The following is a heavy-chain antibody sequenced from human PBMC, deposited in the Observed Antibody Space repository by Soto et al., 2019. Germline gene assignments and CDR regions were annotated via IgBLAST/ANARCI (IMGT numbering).Heavy chain of an antibody. J-gene: IGHJ5*02. CDR3: ARGEGYCSGGTCYRWFDP. D-gene: IGHD2-15*01. Sequence: ASVKVSCKASGYTFTKYALHWVRQAPGQRLEWMGWINAGNGNTKYSEKFQGRVTVTRDTSASASYKQLSSLRYEDTAVYYCARGEGYCSGGTCYRWFDPWGQGTLVTVS. V-gene: IGHV1-3*01. CDR1: GYTFTKYA. CDR2: INAGNGNT.